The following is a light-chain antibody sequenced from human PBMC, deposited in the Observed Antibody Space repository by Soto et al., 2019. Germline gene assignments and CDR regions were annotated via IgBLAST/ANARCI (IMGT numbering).Light chain of an antibody. V-gene: IGLV2-14*01. CDR3: QSYDSSLSGYV. CDR2: EVN. CDR1: SSDIGAYDY. J-gene: IGLJ1*01. Sequence: QSALTQPASLSGSPGQSITISCTGTSSDIGAYDYVSWFQQHPGKAPKLMISEVNNRPSGVSNRFSGSRSGNTASLTISGLQAEDEADYYCQSYDSSLSGYVFGTGTKGNVL.